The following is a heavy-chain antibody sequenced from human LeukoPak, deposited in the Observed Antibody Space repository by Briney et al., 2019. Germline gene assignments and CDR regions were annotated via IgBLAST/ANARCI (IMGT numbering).Heavy chain of an antibody. J-gene: IGHJ4*02. CDR2: IIPIFGTA. Sequence: SVKVSCKASGGTFSSYAISWVRQAPGQGLEWMGRIIPIFGTANYAQKFQGRVTITTDESTSTAYMELSSLRSEDTAVYYCAREGRDYGGNPFDYWGQGTLVTVSS. V-gene: IGHV1-69*05. CDR3: AREGRDYGGNPFDY. CDR1: GGTFSSYA. D-gene: IGHD4-23*01.